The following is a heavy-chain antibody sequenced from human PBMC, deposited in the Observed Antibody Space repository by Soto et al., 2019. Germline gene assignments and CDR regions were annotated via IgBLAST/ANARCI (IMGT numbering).Heavy chain of an antibody. CDR3: ARQYYVGSGSYYNRPFEV. CDR2: IYYSGNT. V-gene: IGHV4-59*05. J-gene: IGHJ4*02. Sequence: SETLSLTCTVSGGSISSYYWSWIRQPPGKGLEWIGSIYYSGNTYYNPSLKSRVTISVDTAKNQFSLKLSSVTAADTAVYYCARQYYVGSGSYYNRPFEVWGQGTRVNVSS. D-gene: IGHD3-10*01. CDR1: GGSISSYY.